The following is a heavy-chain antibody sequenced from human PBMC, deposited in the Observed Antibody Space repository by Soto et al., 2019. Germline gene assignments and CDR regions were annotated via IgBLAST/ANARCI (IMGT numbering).Heavy chain of an antibody. V-gene: IGHV3-21*01. D-gene: IGHD3-3*01. J-gene: IGHJ4*02. Sequence: WGSLRLSCAASGFTFSSYSMNLFRHAPGKWLEWVSSISSSSSYIYYADSVKGRFTISRDNAKNSLYLQMNSLRAEDTAVYYCASSGYDFWSGYEDYWGQGTLVTVSS. CDR3: ASSGYDFWSGYEDY. CDR1: GFTFSSYS. CDR2: ISSSSSYI.